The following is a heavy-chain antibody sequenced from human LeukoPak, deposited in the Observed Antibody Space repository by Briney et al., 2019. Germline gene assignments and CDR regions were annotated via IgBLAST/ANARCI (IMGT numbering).Heavy chain of an antibody. CDR1: GFTLSSSW. D-gene: IGHD3-16*01. J-gene: IGHJ4*02. CDR2: IKEDGSEY. V-gene: IGHV3-7*01. CDR3: ARDSAYFRFDY. Sequence: GGSLRLSCAASGFTLSSSWMTWARQAPGKGLEWVANIKEDGSEYNYVDSVKGRFTISRDNAKKSLYLQMNSLRAEDTAVYYCARDSAYFRFDYWGQGTLVTVSS.